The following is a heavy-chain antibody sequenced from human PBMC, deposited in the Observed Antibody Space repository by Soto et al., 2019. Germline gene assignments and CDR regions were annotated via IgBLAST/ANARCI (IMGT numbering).Heavy chain of an antibody. CDR2: IRSKAYSATT. CDR1: GFTFGAYA. V-gene: IGHV3-49*03. J-gene: IGHJ4*02. D-gene: IGHD1-26*01. Sequence: SLSLSCTASGFTFGAYAKSWLRQAPGKGLEWVGFIRSKAYSATTEYAASVKGRFTISREDSKSIAYLQMNDLKTEDTGLYYCTRAENTQWEISHYYFDYWGQGTLVTVSS. CDR3: TRAENTQWEISHYYFDY.